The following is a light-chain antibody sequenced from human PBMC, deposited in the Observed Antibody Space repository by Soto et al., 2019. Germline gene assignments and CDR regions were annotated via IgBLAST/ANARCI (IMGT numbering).Light chain of an antibody. CDR3: QQYGNSPT. CDR2: GAS. V-gene: IGKV3-15*01. J-gene: IGKJ1*01. CDR1: QSIRNN. Sequence: EIVMTQSPATLSVSPGERATLSCRASQSIRNNLIWYQQKSGQAPRLLIYGASTRATGIPARFSGSGSGTEFTLTISRLEPEDFAMYYCQQYGNSPTFGQGTKVDI.